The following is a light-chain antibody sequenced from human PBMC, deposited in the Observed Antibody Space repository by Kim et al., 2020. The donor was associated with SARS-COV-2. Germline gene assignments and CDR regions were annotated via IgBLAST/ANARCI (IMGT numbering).Light chain of an antibody. CDR3: QVWDSSTWV. V-gene: IGLV3-9*01. J-gene: IGLJ3*02. CDR1: NIGSKN. CDR2: RDS. Sequence: VALGQTARITCGGNNIGSKNVHWYQQKPGQAPVMVIYRDSNRPSGIPERFSGSNSGNTATLTISRAQAGDEADYYCQVWDSSTWVFGGGTQLTVL.